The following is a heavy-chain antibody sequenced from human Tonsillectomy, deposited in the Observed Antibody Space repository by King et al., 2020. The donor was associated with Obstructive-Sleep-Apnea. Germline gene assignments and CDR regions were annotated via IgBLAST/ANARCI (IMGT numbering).Heavy chain of an antibody. Sequence: VQLVESGGGLVKPGGSLRLSCAASGFTVNNAWMSWVRQAPGKGLEWVGRIKSKTEGGTTDYAAPVKGRFTISRDDSKNSLYLQMNSLKTEDTAVYYCTKDNLWLGPWDWGQGTLVTVSS. D-gene: IGHD3-10*01. CDR3: TKDNLWLGPWD. J-gene: IGHJ4*02. V-gene: IGHV3-15*01. CDR1: GFTVNNAW. CDR2: IKSKTEGGTT.